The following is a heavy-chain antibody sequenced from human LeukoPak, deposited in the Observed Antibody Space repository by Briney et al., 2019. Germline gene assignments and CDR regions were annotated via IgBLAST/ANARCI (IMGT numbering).Heavy chain of an antibody. CDR1: GGSISRTNW. CDR3: SRESGAFSPFGY. D-gene: IGHD1-26*01. J-gene: IGHJ4*02. CDR2: ISLSGRT. V-gene: IGHV4-4*02. Sequence: SGTLSLTCDVSGGSISRTNWWSWVRQSPGQGLEWIGEISLSGRTNYNPSLQSRVTMSLDESKNQLALDLASVTAADTAVYYCSRESGAFSPFGYWGQGTLVTVHS.